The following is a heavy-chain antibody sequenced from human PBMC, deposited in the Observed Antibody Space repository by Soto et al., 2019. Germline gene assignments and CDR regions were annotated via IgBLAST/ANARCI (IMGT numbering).Heavy chain of an antibody. J-gene: IGHJ4*02. Sequence: QVQLQESGPGLVKPSETLSLTCSVSGGSISNHYWSWIRQPPGKGLEWIGYIYYNGNTNYNPSLKSRVTMSVDTSRYQIPLKFTTVTAADTAVYYCTRANWYSEHWGQGTLVTVSS. CDR3: TRANWYSEH. CDR1: GGSISNHY. V-gene: IGHV4-59*11. D-gene: IGHD7-27*01. CDR2: IYYNGNT.